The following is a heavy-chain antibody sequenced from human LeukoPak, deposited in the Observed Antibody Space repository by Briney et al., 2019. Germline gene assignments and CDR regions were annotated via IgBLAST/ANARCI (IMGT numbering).Heavy chain of an antibody. J-gene: IGHJ6*03. Sequence: GSSVKVSCKASGGTFSSYAISWVRQAPGQGLEWMGGIIPIFGTANYAQKFQGRVTITADESTSTAYMELSSLRSEDTAVYYCARWRGSYSYYYYYYMDVWGKGTTVTVSS. CDR2: IIPIFGTA. V-gene: IGHV1-69*01. D-gene: IGHD1-26*01. CDR3: ARWRGSYSYYYYYYMDV. CDR1: GGTFSSYA.